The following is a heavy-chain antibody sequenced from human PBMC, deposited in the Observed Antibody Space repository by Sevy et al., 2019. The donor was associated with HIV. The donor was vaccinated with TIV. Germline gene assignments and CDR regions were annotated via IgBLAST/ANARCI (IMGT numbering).Heavy chain of an antibody. CDR1: GFTFNSYW. V-gene: IGHV3-7*01. Sequence: GGSLRLSCAASGFTFNSYWMSWVRQAPGNGLEWVANIKQDGSEKYYVDSVKGRFTISRDNSQNSLFLQMNTLRAEDTAVYYCAREGSPYDTYYYYYGMDVWGQRTAVTVSS. CDR3: AREGSPYDTYYYYYGMDV. D-gene: IGHD5-12*01. CDR2: IKQDGSEK. J-gene: IGHJ6*02.